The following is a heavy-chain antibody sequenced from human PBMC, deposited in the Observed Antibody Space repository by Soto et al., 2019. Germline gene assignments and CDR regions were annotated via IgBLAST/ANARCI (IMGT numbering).Heavy chain of an antibody. J-gene: IGHJ6*02. CDR2: IYSGGST. CDR1: GFTVSSNY. Sequence: EVQLVESGGGLVQPGGSLRLSCAASGFTVSSNYMSWVRQAPGKGLEWVSVIYSGGSTYYADSVKGRFTISRHNSKNTLYLQMNRLRAEDTAVYYCARDLEWGVYGMDVWGQGTTVTVSS. V-gene: IGHV3-53*04. CDR3: ARDLEWGVYGMDV. D-gene: IGHD3-16*01.